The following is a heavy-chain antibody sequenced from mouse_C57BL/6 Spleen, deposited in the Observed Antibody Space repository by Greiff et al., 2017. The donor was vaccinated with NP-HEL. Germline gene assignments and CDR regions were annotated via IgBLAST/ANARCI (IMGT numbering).Heavy chain of an antibody. V-gene: IGHV1-50*01. Sequence: VQLQQPGAELVKPGASVKLSCKASGYTFTSYWMQWVKQRPGQGLEWIGEIDPSDSYTNYNQKFKGKATLTVDTSSSTAYMQLSSLTSEDSAVYYCARRYGNYKDAMDYWGQGTSVTVSS. CDR1: GYTFTSYW. D-gene: IGHD2-1*01. CDR3: ARRYGNYKDAMDY. CDR2: IDPSDSYT. J-gene: IGHJ4*01.